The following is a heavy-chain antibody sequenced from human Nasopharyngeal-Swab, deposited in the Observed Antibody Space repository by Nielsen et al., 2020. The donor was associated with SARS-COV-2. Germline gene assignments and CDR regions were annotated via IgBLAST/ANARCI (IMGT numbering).Heavy chain of an antibody. Sequence: GESLKISCAASGFTFSSYGMHWVRQAPGRGLEWVAVISYEGSLKNYADSVKGRFTIARDNSKSTVYLQMNRLRVEDTAVYYCAKRGAFLEILTGYPPIDYWGVGTLVIVSS. V-gene: IGHV3-30*18. CDR1: GFTFSSYG. CDR2: ISYEGSLK. D-gene: IGHD3-9*01. J-gene: IGHJ4*02. CDR3: AKRGAFLEILTGYPPIDY.